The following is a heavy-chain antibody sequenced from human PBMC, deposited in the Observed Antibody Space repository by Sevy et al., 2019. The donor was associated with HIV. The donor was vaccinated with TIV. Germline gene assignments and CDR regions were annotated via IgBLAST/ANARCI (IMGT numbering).Heavy chain of an antibody. Sequence: GGSLRLSCTASGFTFGDYAMSWFRQAPGKGLEWVGFIRSKAYGGTTEYAASVKGRSTISRDDSKSIAYLQMNSLKTEDTAVYYCTRGARGYSYGFDYWGQGTLVTVSS. D-gene: IGHD5-18*01. CDR3: TRGARGYSYGFDY. V-gene: IGHV3-49*03. CDR2: IRSKAYGGTT. CDR1: GFTFGDYA. J-gene: IGHJ4*02.